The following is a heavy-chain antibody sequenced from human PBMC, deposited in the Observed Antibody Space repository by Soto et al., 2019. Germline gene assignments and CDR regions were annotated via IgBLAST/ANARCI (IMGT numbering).Heavy chain of an antibody. J-gene: IGHJ6*02. CDR3: ARELGGISLLGQKGYYYYGMDV. D-gene: IGHD2-21*01. V-gene: IGHV3-7*01. CDR2: IKQDGSEK. CDR1: GFTFSSYW. Sequence: EVQLVESGGGLVQPGGFLRLSCAASGFTFSSYWMSWVRQAPGKGLEWVANIKQDGSEKYYVDSVKGRFTISRDNAKNSLYMKMNRLRAEDTAVYYCARELGGISLLGQKGYYYYGMDVWGQGTTVTVSS.